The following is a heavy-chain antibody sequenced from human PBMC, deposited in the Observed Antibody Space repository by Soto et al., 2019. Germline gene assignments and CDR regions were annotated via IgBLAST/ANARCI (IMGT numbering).Heavy chain of an antibody. CDR1: GFTFSNYV. CDR2: IDSDGGTT. Sequence: GGSLRLSCSASGFTFSNYVMHWVRQAPGKGLEFISAIDSDGGTTYYADSVKGRFAISRDNSKNTLYLQMSSLRAEDTAVYYCVKIAVGSHLDYWGQGTLVTVSS. D-gene: IGHD6-19*01. CDR3: VKIAVGSHLDY. J-gene: IGHJ4*02. V-gene: IGHV3-64D*08.